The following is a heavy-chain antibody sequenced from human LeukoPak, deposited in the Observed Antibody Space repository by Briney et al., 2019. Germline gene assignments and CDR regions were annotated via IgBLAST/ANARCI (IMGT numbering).Heavy chain of an antibody. D-gene: IGHD3-22*01. CDR1: GFTVSSNY. J-gene: IGHJ2*01. V-gene: IGHV3-53*01. CDR3: ARADSDSSGYTYWYFDL. Sequence: GGSLRLSCAASGFTVSSNYMSWVRQAPGKGLEWVSLIYAAGRTYYADSVRGRFTISRDNTKNTLYLQMNTLRAEDTAVYYCARADSDSSGYTYWYFDLWGRGTLVTVSS. CDR2: IYAAGRT.